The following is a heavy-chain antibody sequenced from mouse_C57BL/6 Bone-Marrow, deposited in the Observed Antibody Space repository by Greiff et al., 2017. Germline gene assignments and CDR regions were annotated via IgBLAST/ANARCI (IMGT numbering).Heavy chain of an antibody. V-gene: IGHV1-50*01. Sequence: VQLQQPGAELVKPGASVKLSCKASGYTFTSYWMQWVKQRPGQGLEWIGEIDPSDSYTNYNQKFKGKATVTVDTSSSTAYRQLSSLTSEDSAVYYCARGDGSSPHWYFDVWGTGTTVTVSS. D-gene: IGHD1-1*01. J-gene: IGHJ1*03. CDR3: ARGDGSSPHWYFDV. CDR2: IDPSDSYT. CDR1: GYTFTSYW.